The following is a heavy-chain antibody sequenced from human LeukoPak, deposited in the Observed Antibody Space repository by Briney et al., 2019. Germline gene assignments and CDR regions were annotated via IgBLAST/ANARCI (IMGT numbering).Heavy chain of an antibody. CDR3: ARDLTMVRGARYRPYNWFDA. CDR1: GYTFIGYY. V-gene: IGHV1-69*13. Sequence: SVKVSCKASGYTFIGYYMHWVGQAPGQGLEWMGGTIPIFGTANYAQKLQGRVTISADESTSTAYMELSSLRFEDTAVYYCARDLTMVRGARYRPYNWFDAWGQGTLVTVSP. CDR2: TIPIFGTA. J-gene: IGHJ5*02. D-gene: IGHD3-10*01.